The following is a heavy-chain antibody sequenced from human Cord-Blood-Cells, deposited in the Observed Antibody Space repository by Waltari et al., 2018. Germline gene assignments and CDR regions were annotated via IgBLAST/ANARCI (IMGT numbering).Heavy chain of an antibody. V-gene: IGHV1-3*01. CDR1: GYTFTSYA. CDR2: INAGNGNT. CDR3: ARGHIVVVIARYFDL. Sequence: QVQLVQSGAEVKKPGASVKVSCKASGYTFTSYAMHWVRQAPGQRLEWMGWINAGNGNTKYAQKFQGRVTITRDTSACTAYMELSSLRSEDTAVDYCARGHIVVVIARYFDLRGRGTLVTVSS. D-gene: IGHD2-21*01. J-gene: IGHJ2*01.